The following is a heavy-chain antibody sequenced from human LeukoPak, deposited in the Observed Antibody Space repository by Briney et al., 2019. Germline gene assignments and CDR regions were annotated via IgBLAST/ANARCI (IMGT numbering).Heavy chain of an antibody. Sequence: GGSLRLSCAASGFTFSSYAMSWVRQAPGEGLEWVSAISGSGGSTYYADSVKGRFTISRDNSKNTLYLQMNSLRAEDTAVYYCAKDGEYDYVWGSYRSSWYYFDYWGQGTLVTVSS. V-gene: IGHV3-23*01. D-gene: IGHD3-16*02. CDR1: GFTFSSYA. CDR2: ISGSGGST. J-gene: IGHJ4*02. CDR3: AKDGEYDYVWGSYRSSWYYFDY.